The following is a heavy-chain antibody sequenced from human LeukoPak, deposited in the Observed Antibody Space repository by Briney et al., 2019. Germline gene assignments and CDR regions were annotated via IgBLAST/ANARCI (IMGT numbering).Heavy chain of an antibody. D-gene: IGHD5-18*01. J-gene: IGHJ6*03. V-gene: IGHV3-74*01. CDR1: GFTFSSYW. CDR3: ARANTAMVPWYYYYYMDV. Sequence: GGSLRLSCAASGFTFSSYWMHWVRQAPGKGLVWVSRINTDGSSTSYADSVKGRFTISRDNAKNTLYLQMNSLRAEDTAVYYCARANTAMVPWYYYYYMDVWGKGTTVTVSS. CDR2: INTDGSST.